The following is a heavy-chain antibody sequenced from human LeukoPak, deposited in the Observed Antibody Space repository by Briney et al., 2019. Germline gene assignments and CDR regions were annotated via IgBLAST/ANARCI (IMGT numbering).Heavy chain of an antibody. CDR2: ISGGGDIT. CDR3: VREDTPATANY. V-gene: IGHV3-23*01. Sequence: GGSLRLSCAASGFNFANHAMSWVRQTPGKGLEWVSAISGGGDITYYADSVTGRFTISRDNSKDTLSLQMHSLRPGDTAVYYCVREDTPATANYWGQGTLVTISS. J-gene: IGHJ4*02. D-gene: IGHD2-21*02. CDR1: GFNFANHA.